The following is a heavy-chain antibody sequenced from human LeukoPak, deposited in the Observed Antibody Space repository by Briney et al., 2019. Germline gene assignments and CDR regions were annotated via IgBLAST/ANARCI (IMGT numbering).Heavy chain of an antibody. CDR2: IRPEGTTT. Sequence: GGSLRLSCAASGFTFSSYWMHWVRQAPGKGLVWVARIRPEGTTTAYADSVKGRFTISRDNAKNTLFLQMNSLSAEDTAVYYCARDLDWILFDYWGQGTMVTVSS. CDR3: ARDLDWILFDY. J-gene: IGHJ4*02. D-gene: IGHD3-9*01. CDR1: GFTFSSYW. V-gene: IGHV3-74*03.